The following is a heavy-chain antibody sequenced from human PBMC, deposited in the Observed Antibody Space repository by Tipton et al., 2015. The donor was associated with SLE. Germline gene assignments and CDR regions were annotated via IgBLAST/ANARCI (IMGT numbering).Heavy chain of an antibody. J-gene: IGHJ4*02. CDR1: GFTFSGSA. V-gene: IGHV3-73*01. CDR2: IRSKTNNYAT. Sequence: SLRLSCAASGFTFSGSAMHWVRQASGKGLEWVGRIRSKTNNYATAYGASVKGRFTISRDDSKNTAYLQMNSLKSEDTAFYYCATSRTLDYWGQGTLVTVSS. CDR3: ATSRTLDY. D-gene: IGHD1-14*01.